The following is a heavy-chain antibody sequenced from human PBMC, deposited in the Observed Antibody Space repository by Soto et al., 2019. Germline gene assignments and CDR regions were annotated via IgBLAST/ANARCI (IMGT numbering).Heavy chain of an antibody. D-gene: IGHD2-15*01. CDR3: ARVRVAATPGGNWFDP. CDR1: GYTFTSYG. CDR2: ISAYNGNT. V-gene: IGHV1-18*01. Sequence: ASVKVSCKASGYTFTSYGISWVRQAPGQGLEWMGWISAYNGNTNYAQKLQGRVTMTTDTSTSTAYMELRSLRSDDTAVYYCARVRVAATPGGNWFDPGGQGTLVTVSS. J-gene: IGHJ5*02.